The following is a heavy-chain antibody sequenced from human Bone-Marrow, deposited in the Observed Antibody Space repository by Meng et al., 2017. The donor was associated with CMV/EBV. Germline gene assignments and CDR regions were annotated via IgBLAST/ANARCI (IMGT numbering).Heavy chain of an antibody. Sequence: ASVKVSCKTSGYAFRGHYIHWVRQAPGQGLEWMGWINPDIGDTNYAQKFQGRVTMTRDTSINTAYMDLTRLKSDDTAVYYCARDLGFLEWLSLIDWGQGMLVTASS. CDR1: GYAFRGHY. CDR3: ARDLGFLEWLSLID. CDR2: INPDIGDT. V-gene: IGHV1-2*02. J-gene: IGHJ4*02. D-gene: IGHD3-3*01.